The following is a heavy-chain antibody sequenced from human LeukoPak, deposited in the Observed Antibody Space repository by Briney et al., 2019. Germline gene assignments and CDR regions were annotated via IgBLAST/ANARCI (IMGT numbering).Heavy chain of an antibody. CDR1: GYTFTGYF. J-gene: IGHJ4*02. Sequence: ASVKVSCKASGYTFTGYFMHWVRQAPGQGLEWMGWINPNSGGTNYAQKFQGRVTMTRDTSISTAYMDLSRLRSDDTAVYYCARGLGMKGTDFHWGQGTLVTVSS. D-gene: IGHD7-27*01. CDR2: INPNSGGT. CDR3: ARGLGMKGTDFH. V-gene: IGHV1-2*02.